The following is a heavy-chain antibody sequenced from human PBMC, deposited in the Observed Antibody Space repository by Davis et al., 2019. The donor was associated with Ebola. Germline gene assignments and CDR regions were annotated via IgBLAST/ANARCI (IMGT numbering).Heavy chain of an antibody. CDR1: GFTFSGYT. CDR2: INHSGST. CDR3: ARQIREITMIVVVRRDDAFDI. J-gene: IGHJ3*02. D-gene: IGHD3-22*01. V-gene: IGHV4-34*01. Sequence: GSLRLSCAASGFTFSGYTMNWVRQAPGKGLEWIGEINHSGSTNYNPSLKSRVTISVDTSKNQFSLKLSSVTASDTAMYYCARQIREITMIVVVRRDDAFDIWGQGTMVTVSS.